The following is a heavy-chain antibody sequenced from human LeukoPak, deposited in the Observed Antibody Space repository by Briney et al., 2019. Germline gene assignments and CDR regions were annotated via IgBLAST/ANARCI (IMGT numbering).Heavy chain of an antibody. Sequence: GGSLRLSCAATGFTFSTNAMSWVRRAPGRGLEWVSTIRGTGIAIYYADSVKGRFPISRDNSKNTLYLQLNSLRAEDTAIYYCAKYYYDSSGLFDYWGQGALVTVSS. CDR3: AKYYYDSSGLFDY. J-gene: IGHJ4*02. CDR1: GFTFSTNA. CDR2: IRGTGIAI. V-gene: IGHV3-23*01. D-gene: IGHD3-22*01.